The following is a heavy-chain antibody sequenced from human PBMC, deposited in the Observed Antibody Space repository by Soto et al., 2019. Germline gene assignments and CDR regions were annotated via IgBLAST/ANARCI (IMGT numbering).Heavy chain of an antibody. CDR2: IYWDDDE. D-gene: IGHD5-12*01. CDR3: ANSPVRDGYIFDY. V-gene: IGHV2-5*02. J-gene: IGHJ4*02. CDR1: GFSLSTGGVG. Sequence: QITLNESGPTLVKPTYTLMLTCTVSGFSLSTGGVGVGWIRQPPGRALEWLALIYWDDDERDSPSLKSWLTLNKDESKNTVVLTMTNMDPVDIATYYWANSPVRDGYIFDYWGQGTLVTVSS.